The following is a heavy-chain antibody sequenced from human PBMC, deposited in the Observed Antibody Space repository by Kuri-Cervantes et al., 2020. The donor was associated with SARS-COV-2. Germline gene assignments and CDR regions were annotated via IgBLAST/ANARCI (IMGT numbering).Heavy chain of an antibody. V-gene: IGHV1-46*01. Sequence: ASVKVSCKASGGTFSSYAISWVRQAPGQGLEWMGIINPSGGSTSYAQKFQGRVTMTRDTSTSTVYMELSSLRSEDTAVYYCAKEDWNDGRGGCFDYWAREPWSPSPQ. CDR3: AKEDWNDGRGGCFDY. CDR2: INPSGGST. D-gene: IGHD1-1*01. CDR1: GGTFSSYA. J-gene: IGHJ4*02.